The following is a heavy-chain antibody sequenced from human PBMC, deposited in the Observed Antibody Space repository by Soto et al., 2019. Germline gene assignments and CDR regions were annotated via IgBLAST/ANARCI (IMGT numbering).Heavy chain of an antibody. CDR2: ISSSGTTI. J-gene: IGHJ4*02. CDR3: VYGYYFDY. V-gene: IGHV3-48*03. Sequence: EVQLVESGGGLVQPGGSLRLSCVASGFSFSSYEMNWVRQAPGKGLEWVSFISSSGTTIYYADSVKGRFTISRDNAKNSLYLQMNSLRAEDTAVYYCVYGYYFDYCGQGTLVTVSS. D-gene: IGHD3-10*01. CDR1: GFSFSSYE.